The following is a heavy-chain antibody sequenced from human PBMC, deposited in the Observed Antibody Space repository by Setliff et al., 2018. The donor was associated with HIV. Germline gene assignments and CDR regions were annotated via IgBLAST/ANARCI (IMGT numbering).Heavy chain of an antibody. CDR1: GGSISSYY. CDR2: SHNNGNT. J-gene: IGHJ5*01. D-gene: IGHD2-15*01. CDR3: ARQGSWLDS. Sequence: SETLSLTCTVSGGSISSYYWSWIRQPPGEGLEWIGYSHNNGNTHYNPSLKSRVTISVDTSKDHVSLRLNSVTAADTAVYYCARQGSWLDSWGQGTLVTVSS. V-gene: IGHV4-59*08.